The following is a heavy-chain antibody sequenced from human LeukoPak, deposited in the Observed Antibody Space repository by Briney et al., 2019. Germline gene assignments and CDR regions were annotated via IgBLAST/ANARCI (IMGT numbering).Heavy chain of an antibody. CDR1: GFTFSSYA. Sequence: TGGSLRLSCAASGFTFSSYAMSWVRQAPGKGLEWVSAISGSGGSTYYADSVKGRFTISRDNSKNTPYLQMNSLRAEDTAVYYCATDHFYDSSGYDYWGQGTLVTVSS. V-gene: IGHV3-23*01. CDR3: ATDHFYDSSGYDY. J-gene: IGHJ4*02. CDR2: ISGSGGST. D-gene: IGHD3-22*01.